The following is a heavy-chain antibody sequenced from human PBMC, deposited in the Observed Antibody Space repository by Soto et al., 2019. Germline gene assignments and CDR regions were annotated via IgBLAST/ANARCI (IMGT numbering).Heavy chain of an antibody. CDR3: ARGYGGNLDY. CDR1: GFIFNTYT. V-gene: IGHV3-21*01. D-gene: IGHD4-17*01. CDR2: ISSSSGYI. Sequence: PGGSLRLSCAASGFIFNTYTMNWVRQAPGKGLEWVSSISSSSGYIFYADSVKGRFTISRDNAKNSLYLQMNSLRAEDTAVFYCARGYGGNLDYWGQGTLVTVSS. J-gene: IGHJ4*02.